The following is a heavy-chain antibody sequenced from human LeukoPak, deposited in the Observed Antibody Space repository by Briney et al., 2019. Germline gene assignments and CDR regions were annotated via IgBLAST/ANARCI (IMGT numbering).Heavy chain of an antibody. V-gene: IGHV3-7*01. J-gene: IGHJ4*02. D-gene: IGHD3-10*01. CDR3: ARGDLWLGH. CDR1: GFIFSSYW. Sequence: GGSLRLSCATSGFIFSSYWMCWVRQAPGKGLEWVANVKSDGSEEYYGDSVKGRFTISRDNAKNSLYLQMNSLRVEDTAVYYCARGDLWLGHWGQGSLVTVSS. CDR2: VKSDGSEE.